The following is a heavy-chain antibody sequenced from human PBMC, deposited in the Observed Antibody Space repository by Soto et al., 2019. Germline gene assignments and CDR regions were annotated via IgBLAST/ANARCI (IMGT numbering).Heavy chain of an antibody. CDR1: GYSFSSYG. J-gene: IGHJ6*02. CDR3: ARGGYYDSSGARNYHYYGMDV. D-gene: IGHD3-22*01. V-gene: IGHV1-18*01. Sequence: QAQLVQSGAEVKKPGASVKVSCKASGYSFSSYGITWVRQAPGQGLEWLGWISPYNDDTKYAKRLQGRDTMTTDTYTTXAXMXXRGLRSDDTAIYYCARGGYYDSSGARNYHYYGMDVWGQGTTVTVSS. CDR2: ISPYNDDT.